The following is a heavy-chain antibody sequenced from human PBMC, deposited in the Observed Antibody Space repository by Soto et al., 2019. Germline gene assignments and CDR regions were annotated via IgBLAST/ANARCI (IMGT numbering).Heavy chain of an antibody. J-gene: IGHJ5*02. CDR2: ISSSSSYI. CDR1: GFTFSSYS. Sequence: GGSLRLSCAASGFTFSSYSMNWVRQAPGKGLEWVSSISSSSSYIYYADSVKGRFTISRDNAKNSLYLQMNSLRAEDTAVYYCALLTSVVVVPNWFDPWGQGTLVTVSS. CDR3: ALLTSVVVVPNWFDP. D-gene: IGHD2-2*01. V-gene: IGHV3-21*01.